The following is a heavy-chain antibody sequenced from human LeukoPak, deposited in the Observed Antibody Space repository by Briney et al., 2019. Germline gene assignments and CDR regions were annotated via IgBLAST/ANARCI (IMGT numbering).Heavy chain of an antibody. D-gene: IGHD3-3*01. CDR3: ARQPVGFWSGYYQYYFDH. J-gene: IGHJ4*02. CDR2: IKQDGSDE. CDR1: GFTLSSTW. V-gene: IGHV3-7*01. Sequence: GGSLRLSCAASGFTLSSTWMSWVRQAPGKGLEWVADIKQDGSDEYYLDSVKGRFIISRDNGKNSLYLQMSTLTTEDTAVYYCARQPVGFWSGYYQYYFDHWGQGVWSPSPQ.